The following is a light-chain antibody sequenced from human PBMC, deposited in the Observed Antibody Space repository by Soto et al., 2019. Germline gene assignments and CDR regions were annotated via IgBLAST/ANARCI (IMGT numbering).Light chain of an antibody. J-gene: IGKJ1*01. Sequence: SHSPGTLSLYQGERATLSCRASQSVSSNYLACSQHKPGQAPRLLIYGASTRATGVPDRFSGSGSGTDFTLTISRLEPEDFAVYHCQQYGSLSWTFGQGTKV. V-gene: IGKV3-20*01. CDR1: QSVSSNY. CDR3: QQYGSLSWT. CDR2: GAS.